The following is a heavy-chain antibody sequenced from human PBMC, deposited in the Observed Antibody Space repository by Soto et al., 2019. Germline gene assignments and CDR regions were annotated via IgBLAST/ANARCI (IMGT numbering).Heavy chain of an antibody. D-gene: IGHD6-13*01. CDR3: AREDSSSWYVY. V-gene: IGHV4-38-2*02. CDR2: IYHSGST. CDR1: GYSISSGYY. J-gene: IGHJ4*02. Sequence: SETLSLTCAVSGYSISSGYYWGWIRQPPGKGLEWIGSIYHSGSTYYNPSLKSRVTISVDTSKNQFSLKLSSVTAADTAVYYCAREDSSSWYVYWGQGTLVTVSS.